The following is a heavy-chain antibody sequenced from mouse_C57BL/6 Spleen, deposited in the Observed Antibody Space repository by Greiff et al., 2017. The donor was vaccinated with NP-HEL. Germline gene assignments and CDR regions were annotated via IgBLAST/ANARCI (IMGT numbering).Heavy chain of an antibody. CDR1: GFNIKDYY. Sequence: VTLKESGAELVRPGASVKLSCTASGFNIKDYYMHWVKQRPEQGLEWIGRIDPEDGDTEYAPKFQGKATMTADTSSNTAYLQLSSLTSEDTAVYYCTTRGIVAREDYAMDYWGQGTSVTVSS. CDR2: IDPEDGDT. J-gene: IGHJ4*01. V-gene: IGHV14-1*01. CDR3: TTRGIVAREDYAMDY. D-gene: IGHD1-1*01.